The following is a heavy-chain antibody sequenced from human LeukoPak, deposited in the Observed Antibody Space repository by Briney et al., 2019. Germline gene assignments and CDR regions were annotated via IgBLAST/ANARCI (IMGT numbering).Heavy chain of an antibody. CDR3: ARGLLDVWERPQGEYFQH. D-gene: IGHD3-16*01. Sequence: ASVKVSCTASGYTFTGYYMHWVRQARGQGVEGMGWINPNSGGTNYAQKFQGRVTMTRDTAVSPAYMEMSRRRSDDTAVYYCARGLLDVWERPQGEYFQHWGQGTLVTVSS. V-gene: IGHV1-2*02. J-gene: IGHJ1*01. CDR2: INPNSGGT. CDR1: GYTFTGYY.